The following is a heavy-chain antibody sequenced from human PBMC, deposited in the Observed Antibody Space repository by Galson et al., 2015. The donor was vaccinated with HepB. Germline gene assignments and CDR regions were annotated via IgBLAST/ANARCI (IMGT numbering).Heavy chain of an antibody. D-gene: IGHD2-21*01. CDR3: ARGDCGGDCYIYYYMDV. V-gene: IGHV3-21*01. CDR1: GFTFSSYS. Sequence: SLRLSCAASGFTFSSYSMNWVRQAPGKGLEWVSSISSSSSYIYYADSVKGRFTISRDNAKNSLYLQMNSLRAEDTAVYYCARGDCGGDCYIYYYMDVWGKGTTVTVSS. CDR2: ISSSSSYI. J-gene: IGHJ6*03.